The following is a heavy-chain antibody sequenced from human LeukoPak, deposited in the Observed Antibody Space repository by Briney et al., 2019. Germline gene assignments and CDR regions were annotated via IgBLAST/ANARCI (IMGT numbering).Heavy chain of an antibody. D-gene: IGHD6-25*01. CDR3: AKEAAGFDY. Sequence: GGSLRLSCAASGFTFNSHAMSWVRQAPGKGLEWVSAISGSGGNTYYADSVKGRFTISRDNSKNTLYLQINSLRAEDTAIYYCAKEAAGFDYWGQGTLVTVSS. CDR1: GFTFNSHA. J-gene: IGHJ4*02. V-gene: IGHV3-23*01. CDR2: ISGSGGNT.